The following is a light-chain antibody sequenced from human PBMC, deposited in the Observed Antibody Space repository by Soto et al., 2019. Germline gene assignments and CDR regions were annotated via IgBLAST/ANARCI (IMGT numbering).Light chain of an antibody. CDR3: QQYGSSPYI. Sequence: EIVLTQSPGTLSLSPGERATLSCRASQTISSSYLAWYQRKPGQAPRLLIYGASSRATGIPDRFSGRGSGTDFILTISKLEPEDFAVYYCQQYGSSPYIFGQGTKLEIK. J-gene: IGKJ2*01. V-gene: IGKV3-20*01. CDR2: GAS. CDR1: QTISSSY.